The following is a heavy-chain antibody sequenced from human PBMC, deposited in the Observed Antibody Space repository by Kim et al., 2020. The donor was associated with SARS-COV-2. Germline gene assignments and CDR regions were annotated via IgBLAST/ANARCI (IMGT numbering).Heavy chain of an antibody. J-gene: IGHJ5*02. CDR3: IRHIEYTGPSP. CDR2: MRSAYRNYAT. Sequence: GGSLRLSCATSGLTFSGSAIHWVRQAPGRGPEWVAYMRSAYRNYATLYAASVRGRFTVSRDDSKNTAQLIMNNLKDEDTAIYYCIRHIEYTGPSPWGQGSLVTVPS. CDR1: GLTFSGSA. D-gene: IGHD6-6*01. V-gene: IGHV3-73*01.